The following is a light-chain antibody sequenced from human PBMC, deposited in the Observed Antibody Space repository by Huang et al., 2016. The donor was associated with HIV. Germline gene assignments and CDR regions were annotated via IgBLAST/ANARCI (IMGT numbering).Light chain of an antibody. Sequence: DIQMTQSPSSLSASVGDRVTITCQASQDTRKYLSWYQQKTGRAPKVLIYDSSNLEGGVPSRFNGSESGTNFTFTISSLHPEDIATYYCQQYDNLYIFGQGTKVEIK. J-gene: IGKJ1*01. V-gene: IGKV1-33*01. CDR2: DSS. CDR1: QDTRKY. CDR3: QQYDNLYI.